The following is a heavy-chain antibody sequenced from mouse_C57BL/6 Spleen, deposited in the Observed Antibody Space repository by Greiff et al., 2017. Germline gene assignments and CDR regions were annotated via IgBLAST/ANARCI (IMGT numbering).Heavy chain of an antibody. J-gene: IGHJ4*01. V-gene: IGHV1-53*01. CDR3: ARSGLRWAMDY. CDR2: INPSNGGT. Sequence: QVQLQQSGTELVKPGASVKLSCKASGYTFTSYWMHWVKQRPGQGLEWIGDINPSNGGTNYNEKFKSKATLTVDKSSSTAYMQLSSLTSEDSAVYYCARSGLRWAMDYWGQGTSVTVSS. D-gene: IGHD1-1*01. CDR1: GYTFTSYW.